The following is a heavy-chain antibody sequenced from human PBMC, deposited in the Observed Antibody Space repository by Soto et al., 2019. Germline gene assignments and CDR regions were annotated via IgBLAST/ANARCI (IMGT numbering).Heavy chain of an antibody. CDR1: GYTFTSYG. Sequence: SVKVSCKASGYTFTSYGISWVRQAPGQGLEWMGWISAYNGNTNYAQKLQGRVTMTTDTSTSTAYMELRSLRSEDTAVDYCAIGTNSGSPHYYRMDVCGQGTTVTVSS. D-gene: IGHD3-22*01. V-gene: IGHV1-18*04. CDR3: AIGTNSGSPHYYRMDV. CDR2: ISAYNGNT. J-gene: IGHJ6*02.